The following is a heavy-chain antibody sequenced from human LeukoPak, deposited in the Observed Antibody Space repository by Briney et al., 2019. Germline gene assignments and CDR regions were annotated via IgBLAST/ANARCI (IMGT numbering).Heavy chain of an antibody. J-gene: IGHJ4*02. V-gene: IGHV3-7*03. CDR2: IKQDGSEK. CDR3: AREGYSSSWYYDY. D-gene: IGHD6-13*01. Sequence: GSLRLSCAASGFTFSSYWMSWVRQAPGKGLEWVANIKQDGSEKYYVDSVKGRFTISRDNAKNSLYLQMNSLRAEDTAVYYCAREGYSSSWYYDYWGQGTLVTVSS. CDR1: GFTFSSYW.